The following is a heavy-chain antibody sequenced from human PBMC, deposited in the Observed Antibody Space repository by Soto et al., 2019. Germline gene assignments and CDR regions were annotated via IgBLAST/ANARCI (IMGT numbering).Heavy chain of an antibody. Sequence: EVQLVESGGGLVQPGGSLRLSCAASGFTFSSYSMNWVRQAPGKGLEWVSSISSSSSYIYYADSVKGRFTISRDNAMNSLYLQINILRAEDTAVYYCAREDPSSGWFSAGAFDICGQGTMVTVSS. V-gene: IGHV3-21*01. CDR2: ISSSSSYI. CDR3: AREDPSSGWFSAGAFDI. D-gene: IGHD6-19*01. CDR1: GFTFSSYS. J-gene: IGHJ3*02.